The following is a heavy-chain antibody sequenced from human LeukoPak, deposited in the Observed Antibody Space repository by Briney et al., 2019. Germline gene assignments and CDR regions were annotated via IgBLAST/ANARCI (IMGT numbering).Heavy chain of an antibody. V-gene: IGHV3-21*01. D-gene: IGHD1-26*01. CDR2: ISSSSSYI. J-gene: IGHJ4*02. CDR1: AFNLSSYS. Sequence: PAESLTLAWPASAFNLSSYSIDCVRQAPGKGMEWVSAISSSSSYIYYADSVERRFTISRHNAKNSLYLQKNSLSGEDTAVYYCARGIRSGATLYWGQGSLVTVSS. CDR3: ARGIRSGATLY.